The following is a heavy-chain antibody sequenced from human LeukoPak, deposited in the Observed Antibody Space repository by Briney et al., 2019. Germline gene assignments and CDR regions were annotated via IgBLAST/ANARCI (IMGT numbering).Heavy chain of an antibody. CDR2: ISSSGTTI. CDR3: ARGYCSGGSCDGGDY. Sequence: GGSLRLSCAASGFTFRDSAMTWVRHVPGKGLEWVSYISSSGTTIYYAERRFTISRDNAKNSLYLLMNSLRAEDTAIYYCARGYCSGGSCDGGDYWCQGTLVTVSS. V-gene: IGHV3-48*03. CDR1: GFTFRDSA. J-gene: IGHJ4*02. D-gene: IGHD2-15*01.